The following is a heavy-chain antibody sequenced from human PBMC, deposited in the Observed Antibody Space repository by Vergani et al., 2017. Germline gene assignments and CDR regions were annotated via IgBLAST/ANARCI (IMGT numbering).Heavy chain of an antibody. Sequence: QVQLVQSGAEVKKPGASVQVSCKASGYTFTSYDMHWVRQAPGQGLEWMGKIYPSGGTNYAQKFQGRVTITADESTSTAYMELSSLRSEDTAVYYCARDHWELGGVGYYFDYWGQGTLVTVSS. J-gene: IGHJ4*02. CDR2: IYPSGGT. V-gene: IGHV1-46*01. CDR1: GYTFTSYD. CDR3: ARDHWELGGVGYYFDY. D-gene: IGHD7-27*01.